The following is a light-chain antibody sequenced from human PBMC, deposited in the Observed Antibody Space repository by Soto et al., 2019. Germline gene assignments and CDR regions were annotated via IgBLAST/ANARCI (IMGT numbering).Light chain of an antibody. CDR2: AAS. CDR3: QQANSFPRT. J-gene: IGKJ2*01. Sequence: DIQMTQSPSSVSASVGDRVTITCRASQGVGRWLAWYQQKPGKAPTLLISAASTLQRGVPSRFSGSGSGTDFTLTITSLLPEDSATYFCQQANSFPRTFGQGTTLEIK. CDR1: QGVGRW. V-gene: IGKV1-12*01.